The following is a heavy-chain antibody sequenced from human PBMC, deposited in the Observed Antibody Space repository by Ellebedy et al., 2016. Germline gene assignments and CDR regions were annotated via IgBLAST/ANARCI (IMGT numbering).Heavy chain of an antibody. CDR2: ISGSGGST. D-gene: IGHD4-17*01. Sequence: GESLKISCAASGFTFSSYAMSWVRQAPGKGLEWVSAISGSGGSTYYADSVKGRFTISRDNAKNSLYLQMNSLRAEDTAVYYCARATGDYWGQGTLVTVSS. CDR3: ARATGDY. CDR1: GFTFSSYA. J-gene: IGHJ4*02. V-gene: IGHV3-23*01.